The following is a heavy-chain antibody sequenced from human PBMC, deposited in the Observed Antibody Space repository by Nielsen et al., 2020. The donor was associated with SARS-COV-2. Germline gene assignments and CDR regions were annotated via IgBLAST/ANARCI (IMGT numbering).Heavy chain of an antibody. V-gene: IGHV6-1*01. D-gene: IGHD1-1*01. CDR2: TYYRSKWYN. J-gene: IGHJ6*02. CDR1: GDSVSSNSPG. Sequence: QTLSLTRAISGDSVSSNSPGWDWIRQSPSRGLEWLGRTYYRSKWYNYYAISVKSRITINPDTSKNQFSLQLNSVTPEDTAVYYCARSYKYGMDVWGQGTTVTVSS. CDR3: ARSYKYGMDV.